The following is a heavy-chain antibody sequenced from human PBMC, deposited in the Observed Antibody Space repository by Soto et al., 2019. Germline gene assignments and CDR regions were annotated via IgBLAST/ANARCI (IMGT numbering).Heavy chain of an antibody. V-gene: IGHV1-69*02. D-gene: IGHD3-10*01. CDR2: IIPIAAIA. CDR3: ARGSTIVRGAPSWFDP. CDR1: GGTFSRYT. Sequence: QVQLVQSGAEVKKPGSSVKVSCKASGGTFSRYTINWVRQAPGQGLGWMGRIIPIAAIANYTQKFQGRVTITVDKSPTTAYMELSSLRSDDTAVYYCARGSTIVRGAPSWFDPWGQGTLVTVSS. J-gene: IGHJ5*02.